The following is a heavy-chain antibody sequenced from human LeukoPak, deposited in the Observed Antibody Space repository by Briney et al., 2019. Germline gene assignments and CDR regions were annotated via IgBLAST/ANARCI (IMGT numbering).Heavy chain of an antibody. Sequence: SETLSLTCTVSGGSISSYYWGWLRQPPGKGLEWIGYIYYSGSTNYNPSLKSRVTISVDTSKNQFSLKLSSVTAADTAVYYCARDGTGSFSHDPWGEGTLVTVSS. CDR3: ARDGTGSFSHDP. V-gene: IGHV4-59*01. CDR2: IYYSGST. CDR1: GGSISSYY. D-gene: IGHD3-10*01. J-gene: IGHJ5*02.